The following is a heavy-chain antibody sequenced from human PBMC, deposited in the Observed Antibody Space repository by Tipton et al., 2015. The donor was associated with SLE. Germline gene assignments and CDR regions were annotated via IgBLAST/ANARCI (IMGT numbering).Heavy chain of an antibody. CDR1: GGSISSGSYY. J-gene: IGHJ3*02. CDR3: ARGYCSSGFDAFDI. Sequence: TLSLTCTVSGGSISSGSYYWSWIRQPAGKGLEWIGRIYTSGSTNYNPSLKSRVTISVDTSKNQFSLKLSSVTAADTAVYYCARGYCSSGFDAFDIWGQGTMVTVSS. D-gene: IGHD2-15*01. CDR2: IYTSGST. V-gene: IGHV4-61*02.